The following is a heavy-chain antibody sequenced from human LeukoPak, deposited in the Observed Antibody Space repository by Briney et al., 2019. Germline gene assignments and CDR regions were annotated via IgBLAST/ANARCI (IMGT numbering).Heavy chain of an antibody. CDR3: AKAMTTVTTPSTADDY. D-gene: IGHD4-17*01. V-gene: IGHV3-30*18. J-gene: IGHJ4*02. Sequence: PGRSLRLSCAASGFTFSSYGMHWVRQAPGKGLEWVAVISYDGSNKYYADSVKGRFTISRDNSKNTLYLQMNSLRAEDTAVYYCAKAMTTVTTPSTADDYWGQGTLATVS. CDR1: GFTFSSYG. CDR2: ISYDGSNK.